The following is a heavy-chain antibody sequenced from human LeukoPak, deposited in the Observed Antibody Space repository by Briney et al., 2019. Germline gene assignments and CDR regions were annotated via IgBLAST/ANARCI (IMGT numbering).Heavy chain of an antibody. V-gene: IGHV1-18*01. CDR3: ARGSSSQYFRY. CDR1: GYAFCSHP. D-gene: IGHD3-3*01. Sequence: GASVKVSCKASGYAFCSHPVTWVRQAPGQGLEWMGWISAYSGNTSYAQRFQGRDTMSTETSTNTAYMELTSLRSDDTAIYFCARGSSSQYFRYWGQGTLVTVSS. J-gene: IGHJ1*01. CDR2: ISAYSGNT.